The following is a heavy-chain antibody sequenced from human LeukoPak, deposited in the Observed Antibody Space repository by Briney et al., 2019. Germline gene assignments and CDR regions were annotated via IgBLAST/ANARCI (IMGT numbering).Heavy chain of an antibody. D-gene: IGHD6-13*01. V-gene: IGHV5-51*01. CDR3: ARLRSSSWSYFDY. J-gene: IGHJ4*02. CDR2: IYPGDSDT. Sequence: GESLKISCKASEYSFASSWIGWVRQMPGKGLEWMGIIYPGDSDTRYSPSFQGQVTISADKSINTAYLQWRSLKASDTAMYYCARLRSSSWSYFDYWGQGTLVTVSS. CDR1: EYSFASSW.